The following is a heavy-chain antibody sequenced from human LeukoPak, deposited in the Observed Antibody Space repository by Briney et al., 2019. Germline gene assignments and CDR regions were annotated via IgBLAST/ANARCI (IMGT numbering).Heavy chain of an antibody. J-gene: IGHJ4*02. CDR2: INPSGGST. D-gene: IGHD5-18*01. V-gene: IGHV1-46*01. CDR3: ARDAPSRIQLWPRSLKKFFDY. CDR1: GYTFTSYY. Sequence: ASVKVSCKASGYTFTSYYMHWVRQAPGQGLEWMGIINPSGGSTSYAQKFQGRVTMTRDTSTSTVYMELSSLRSEDTAVYYCARDAPSRIQLWPRSLKKFFDYWGQGTLVTVSS.